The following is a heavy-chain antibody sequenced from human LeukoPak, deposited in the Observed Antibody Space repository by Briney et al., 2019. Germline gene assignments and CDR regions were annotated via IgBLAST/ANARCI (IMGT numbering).Heavy chain of an antibody. D-gene: IGHD3-3*01. CDR3: ARDITIFDRGAFDI. CDR2: ISSSSSYI. CDR1: GFTFSSYS. V-gene: IGHV3-21*01. Sequence: GGSLRLSCAASGFTFSSYSMNWVRQAPGKGLEWVSSISSSSSYIYYADSVKGRFTISRDNAKNSLYLQMNSLRAEDTAVYYCARDITIFDRGAFDIWGQGTMVTVSS. J-gene: IGHJ3*02.